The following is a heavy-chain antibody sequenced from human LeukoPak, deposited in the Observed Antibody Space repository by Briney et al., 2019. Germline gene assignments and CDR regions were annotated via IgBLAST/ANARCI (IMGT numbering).Heavy chain of an antibody. Sequence: PSETLSLTCTVSGGSISSGDYYWSWIRQPPGKGLEWIGYIYYSGSTYYNPSLKGRVTISVDTSKNQFSLKLCSVTAADTAVYYCARLWFGEYRWFDPWGQGTLVTVSS. J-gene: IGHJ5*02. CDR2: IYYSGST. CDR3: ARLWFGEYRWFDP. D-gene: IGHD3-10*01. CDR1: GGSISSGDYY. V-gene: IGHV4-30-4*01.